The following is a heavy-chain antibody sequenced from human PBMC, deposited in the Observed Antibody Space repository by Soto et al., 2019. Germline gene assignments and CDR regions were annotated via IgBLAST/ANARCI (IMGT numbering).Heavy chain of an antibody. CDR2: IDPSDSYT. Sequence: PGESLKSSCRGYGYSFTSYWMSWVRQMPGKGLEWMGRIDPSDSYTNYSPSFQGHVTISADKSISTAYLQWSSLKASATAMYYCARRPIYHFWSGYNLEHCHCWRQVTLV. J-gene: IGHJ4*02. V-gene: IGHV5-10-1*01. CDR3: ARRPIYHFWSGYNLEHCHC. D-gene: IGHD3-3*01. CDR1: GYSFTSYW.